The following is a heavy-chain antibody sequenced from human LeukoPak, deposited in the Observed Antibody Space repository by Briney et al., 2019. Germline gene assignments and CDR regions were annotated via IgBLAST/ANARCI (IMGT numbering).Heavy chain of an antibody. D-gene: IGHD5-18*01. CDR2: IYSGGST. V-gene: IGHV3-53*04. J-gene: IGHJ4*02. CDR3: ARGNSYGPGFDY. CDR1: GFTVSSNY. Sequence: GGSLRLSCAASGFTVSSNYMSWVRQAPGKGLEWVSVIYSGGSTYYADSVKGRFTISRHNSKNTLYLQMNSLRAEDTAVYYCARGNSYGPGFDYWAREPWSPSPQ.